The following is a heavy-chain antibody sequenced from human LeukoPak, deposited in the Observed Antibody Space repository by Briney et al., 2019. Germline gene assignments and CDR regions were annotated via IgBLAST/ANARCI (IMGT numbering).Heavy chain of an antibody. D-gene: IGHD2-8*01. CDR3: ATENRDRPIVVMDY. V-gene: IGHV1-18*01. CDR1: GYTFTSYG. J-gene: IGHJ4*02. CDR2: ISAYNGNT. Sequence: ASVKVSCKASGYTFTSYGISWVRQAPGQGLEWMGWISAYNGNTNYAQKFQGRVTMTEDTSTDTAYMELSSLRSEDTAVYYCATENRDRPIVVMDYWGQGTLVTVSS.